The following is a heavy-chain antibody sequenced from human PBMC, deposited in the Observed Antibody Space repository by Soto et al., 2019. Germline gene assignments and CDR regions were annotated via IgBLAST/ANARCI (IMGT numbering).Heavy chain of an antibody. CDR2: TYYRSKWYN. CDR3: ARGRGNWNYYYYYYGMDV. CDR1: GDSVSSNSAA. D-gene: IGHD1-7*01. V-gene: IGHV6-1*01. Sequence: KQSQTLSLTCAISGDSVSSNSAAWNWIRQSPSRGLEWLGRTYYRSKWYNDYAVSVKSRITINPDTSKNQFSLQLNSVTPEDTAVYYCARGRGNWNYYYYYYGMDVWGQGTTVTVSS. J-gene: IGHJ6*02.